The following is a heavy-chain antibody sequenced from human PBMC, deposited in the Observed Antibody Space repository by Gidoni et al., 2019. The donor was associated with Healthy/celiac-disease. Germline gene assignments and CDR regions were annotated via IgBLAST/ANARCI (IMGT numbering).Heavy chain of an antibody. J-gene: IGHJ6*02. Sequence: QVQLVESGGGVVKPGRSLRLSCAASGFTFSSYGMHWVRQAPGKGLEWVAVIWYDGSNKYYADSVKGRFTISRDNSKNTLYLQMNSLRAEDTAVYYCAREMSYYGMDVWGQGTTVTVSS. CDR1: GFTFSSYG. V-gene: IGHV3-33*01. CDR3: AREMSYYGMDV. CDR2: IWYDGSNK.